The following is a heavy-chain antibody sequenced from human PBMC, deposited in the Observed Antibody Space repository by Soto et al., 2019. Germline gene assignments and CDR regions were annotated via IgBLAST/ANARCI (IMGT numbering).Heavy chain of an antibody. D-gene: IGHD6-19*01. Sequence: GGSLRLSCAASGFTFSSYGMHWVRQAPGKGLEWVAVIWYDGSNKYYADSVKGRFTISRDNAKNSLYLQMNSLRAEDTAVYFCARDEGSAWYFDYWGQGTLVTV. CDR2: IWYDGSNK. V-gene: IGHV3-33*01. J-gene: IGHJ4*02. CDR3: ARDEGSAWYFDY. CDR1: GFTFSSYG.